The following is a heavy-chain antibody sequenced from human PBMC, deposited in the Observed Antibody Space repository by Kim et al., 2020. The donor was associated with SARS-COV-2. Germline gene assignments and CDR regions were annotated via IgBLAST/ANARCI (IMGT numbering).Heavy chain of an antibody. Sequence: ANYAQKFQGRVTITADESTSTAYMELSSLRSEDTAVYYCAKGQSYYGMDVWGQGTTVTVSS. V-gene: IGHV1-69*01. CDR3: AKGQSYYGMDV. CDR2: A. J-gene: IGHJ6*02.